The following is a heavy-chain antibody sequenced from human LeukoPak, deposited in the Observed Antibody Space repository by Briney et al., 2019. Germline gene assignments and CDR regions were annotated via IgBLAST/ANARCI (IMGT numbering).Heavy chain of an antibody. CDR3: ARVDFPNLLSAFDF. CDR2: ISTYNGNT. J-gene: IGHJ3*01. D-gene: IGHD3-3*01. V-gene: IGHV1-18*01. Sequence: ASVKVSCKASGYTFISYCISWVRQAPGQGLEWMGWISTYNGNTNYAQKFQGRVTMTTDTSTSTAYMELRSLRSDGTAVYYCARVDFPNLLSAFDFWGRGTMVTVSS. CDR1: GYTFISYC.